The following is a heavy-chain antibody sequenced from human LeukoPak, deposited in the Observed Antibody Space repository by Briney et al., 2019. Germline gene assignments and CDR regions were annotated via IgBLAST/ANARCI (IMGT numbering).Heavy chain of an antibody. CDR3: ARDPGYSSGWYISYYYMDV. Sequence: GGSLRLSCAASGFTFSSYGMHWVRQAPGKGLEWVAFIRYDGSNKYYADSVKGRFTISRDNSKTTLYLQMNSLRAEDTAVYYCARDPGYSSGWYISYYYMDVWGKGTTVTVSS. J-gene: IGHJ6*03. D-gene: IGHD6-19*01. V-gene: IGHV3-30*02. CDR2: IRYDGSNK. CDR1: GFTFSSYG.